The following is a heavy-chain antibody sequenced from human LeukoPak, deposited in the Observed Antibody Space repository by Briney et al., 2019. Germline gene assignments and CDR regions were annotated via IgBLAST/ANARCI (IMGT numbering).Heavy chain of an antibody. V-gene: IGHV3-20*04. CDR3: AREEGSGYYRLYYFDY. Sequence: GGSLRLSCAASGFTFDDYGMSWVRQAPGKGLEWDSGINWNGGSTGYADSVKGRFTISRDNAKNSLYLQMNSLRAEDTALYYCAREEGSGYYRLYYFDYWGQGTLVTVSS. CDR2: INWNGGST. J-gene: IGHJ4*02. CDR1: GFTFDDYG. D-gene: IGHD3-22*01.